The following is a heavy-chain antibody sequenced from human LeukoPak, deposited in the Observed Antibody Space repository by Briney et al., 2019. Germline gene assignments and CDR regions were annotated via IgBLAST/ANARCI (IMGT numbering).Heavy chain of an antibody. D-gene: IGHD3-3*01. CDR1: GFTFSTYG. V-gene: IGHV3-21*01. Sequence: GGSLRLSCAASGFTFSTYGMNWVRQAPGKGLEWVSSISSSSSYIYYADSVKGRFTISRDSAKNSLHLQMNSLRAEDTAVYYCALTAIFGVVRDYWGQGTLVTVSS. J-gene: IGHJ4*02. CDR2: ISSSSSYI. CDR3: ALTAIFGVVRDY.